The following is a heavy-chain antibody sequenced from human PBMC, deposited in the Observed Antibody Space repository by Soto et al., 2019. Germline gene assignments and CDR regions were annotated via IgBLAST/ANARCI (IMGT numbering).Heavy chain of an antibody. J-gene: IGHJ3*02. D-gene: IGHD2-2*01. Sequence: QVQLVQSGAEVKKPGASVKVSCKASGYTFTKYGISWVRQAPGQGLEWMGWISAYNGYTHYAQRIQGRVTMTTDTSTSTANMELRSLRSDDTAVYFCARDRVVVVPADTIPDAFDIWGQGTMVTVFS. V-gene: IGHV1-18*01. CDR1: GYTFTKYG. CDR3: ARDRVVVVPADTIPDAFDI. CDR2: ISAYNGYT.